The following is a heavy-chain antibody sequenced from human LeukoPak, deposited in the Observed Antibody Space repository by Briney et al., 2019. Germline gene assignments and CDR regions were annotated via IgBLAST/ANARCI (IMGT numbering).Heavy chain of an antibody. Sequence: PSQTLSLTCTVSGGSISSGDYYWSWIRQPPGKGLEWIGYIYYSGSTYYNPSLKSRVTISVDTSKNQFSLKLSSVTAADTAVYYCARAPRDYGGNSDAFDIWGQGTMVTVSS. J-gene: IGHJ3*02. D-gene: IGHD4-23*01. V-gene: IGHV4-30-4*08. CDR3: ARAPRDYGGNSDAFDI. CDR2: IYYSGST. CDR1: GGSISSGDYY.